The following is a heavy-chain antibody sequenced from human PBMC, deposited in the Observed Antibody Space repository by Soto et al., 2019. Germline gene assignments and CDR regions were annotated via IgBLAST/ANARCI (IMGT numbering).Heavy chain of an antibody. V-gene: IGHV6-1*01. J-gene: IGHJ4*02. CDR3: ARTLASTGANFDY. Sequence: SQTLSLTCAISGDSVSSNSAGWNWIRQSPSRGLEWLGRTYYRSKWFNDYALSVKSRITINPDTSKNQFSLHLNSVTPEDTAVYYCARTLASTGANFDYWGQGTLGTVSS. CDR2: TYYRSKWFN. D-gene: IGHD1-7*01. CDR1: GDSVSSNSAG.